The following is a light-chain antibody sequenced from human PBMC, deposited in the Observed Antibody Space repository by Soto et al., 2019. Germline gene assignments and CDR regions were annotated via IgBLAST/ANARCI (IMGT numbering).Light chain of an antibody. CDR2: KAS. CDR3: QQYNSYPS. J-gene: IGKJ4*01. V-gene: IGKV1-5*03. Sequence: DIQMTQSPSTLSASVGDRVTITCRASQSISSWLAWYQQKPGKAPKLLIYKASSLESGVPSRFSGSGSGTDFTLTISSLQPDDFATYYCQQYNSYPSFGGGTKLEIK. CDR1: QSISSW.